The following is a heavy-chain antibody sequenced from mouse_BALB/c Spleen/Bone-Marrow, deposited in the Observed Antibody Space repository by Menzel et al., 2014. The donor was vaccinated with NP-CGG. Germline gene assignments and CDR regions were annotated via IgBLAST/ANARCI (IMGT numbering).Heavy chain of an antibody. D-gene: IGHD3-2*01. V-gene: IGHV1-54*01. J-gene: IGHJ2*01. CDR1: GYAFTSYL. Sequence: QVQLQQSGAELVGPGTSVKVSYKASGYAFTSYLIEWIKQRPGQGLEWIGVINPGSGGANYNEKFKGKATLTADKSSSTAYMQISSLTSDDSAVYFCARERTARTPPYWGQDTALSVSS. CDR2: INPGSGGA. CDR3: ARERTARTPPY.